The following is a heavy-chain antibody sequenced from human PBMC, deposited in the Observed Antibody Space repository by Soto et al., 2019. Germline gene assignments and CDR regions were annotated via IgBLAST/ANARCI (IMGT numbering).Heavy chain of an antibody. CDR2: IFYSGST. J-gene: IGHJ4*02. CDR3: ARRYGWLYFDY. Sequence: TSVTMSLTCTVSGDSISSSNYFWGWIRQPPGKGLEWIGTIFYSGSTYYNPSLKSRVTISVDTSKNQFSLKLTSVTAADTALYYCARRYGWLYFDYWGQGSLVTVSS. V-gene: IGHV4-39*01. CDR1: GDSISSSNYF. D-gene: IGHD3-10*01.